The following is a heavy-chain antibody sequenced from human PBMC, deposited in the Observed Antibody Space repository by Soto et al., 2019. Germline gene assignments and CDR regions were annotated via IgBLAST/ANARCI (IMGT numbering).Heavy chain of an antibody. Sequence: QVLLVQSGAEMKKPGSSVRVSCKASGGSFSTSSINWVRQAPGQRPEWMANILPIFGTADYAQKFQGRLTITADTSTNTAYIELRSLFSGDTAVYYCSRGHEFGGNSAAYDIWGQGTVVTVSS. CDR3: SRGHEFGGNSAAYDI. V-gene: IGHV1-69*14. CDR2: ILPIFGTA. CDR1: GGSFSTSS. J-gene: IGHJ3*02. D-gene: IGHD2-21*01.